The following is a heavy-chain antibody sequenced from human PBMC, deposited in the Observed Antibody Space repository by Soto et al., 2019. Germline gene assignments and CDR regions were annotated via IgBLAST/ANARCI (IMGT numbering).Heavy chain of an antibody. CDR1: GYSFTSYW. CDR2: IDPGDSDT. D-gene: IGHD6-19*01. V-gene: IGHV5-51*01. Sequence: GESLKISCKGSGYSFTSYWIGWVRQIPGKGLEWMGFIDPGDSDTRYSPSFQGQVTISADKSITTAYLQWSSLKASDTAMYYCARHLTSGWFVMDVWGQGTTVTVSS. J-gene: IGHJ6*02. CDR3: ARHLTSGWFVMDV.